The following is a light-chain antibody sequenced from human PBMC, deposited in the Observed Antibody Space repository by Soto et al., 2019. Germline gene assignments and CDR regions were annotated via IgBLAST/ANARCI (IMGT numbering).Light chain of an antibody. CDR2: AAS. CDR1: QGISNY. V-gene: IGKV1-27*01. CDR3: QKYNSAPL. Sequence: DIQMTQSPSSLSASVGDRVTITCRASQGISNYLAWYQQKPGKVPKLLIYAASTLQSGVPSRFSGSGSGTDFTLTISSLHADDVATYYCQKYNSAPLFGGGTKVEIK. J-gene: IGKJ4*01.